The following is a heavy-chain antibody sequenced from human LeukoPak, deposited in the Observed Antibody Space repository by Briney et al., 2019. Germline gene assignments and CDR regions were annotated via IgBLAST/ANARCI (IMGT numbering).Heavy chain of an antibody. CDR1: GFTLSNYG. CDR2: ISYDGSNK. Sequence: GGSLRLSCAASGFTLSNYGMHWVRQAPGKGLEWVAVISYDGSNKYYADSVKGRFTISRDNSKNTLYLQMNSLRAEDTAVYYCARSTTGLDAFDIWGQGTMVTVSS. J-gene: IGHJ3*02. CDR3: ARSTTGLDAFDI. D-gene: IGHD2-8*02. V-gene: IGHV3-30*03.